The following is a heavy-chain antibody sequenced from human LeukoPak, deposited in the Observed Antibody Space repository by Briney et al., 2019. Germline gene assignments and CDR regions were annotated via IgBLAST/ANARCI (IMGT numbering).Heavy chain of an antibody. CDR2: INPNSGGT. J-gene: IGHJ6*03. Sequence: ASVKVSCKASGYTFTGHYMHWVRQAPGQGLEWMGWINPNSGGTNYAQKLQGRVTMTTDTSTSTAYVELRSLRSDDTAVYYCARGSSGWYRYHYYMDVWGKGTTVTISS. CDR1: GYTFTGHY. D-gene: IGHD6-19*01. V-gene: IGHV1-2*02. CDR3: ARGSSGWYRYHYYMDV.